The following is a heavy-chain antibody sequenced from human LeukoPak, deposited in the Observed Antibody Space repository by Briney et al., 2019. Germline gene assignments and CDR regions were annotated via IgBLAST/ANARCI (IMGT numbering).Heavy chain of an antibody. CDR1: GGTFSSYA. J-gene: IGHJ6*04. Sequence: SVKVSCKASGGTFSSYAISWVRQAPGQGLEWMGGIIPIFGTANYAQKFQGRVTITADESTSTAYMEPSSLRSEDTAVYYCARGYSYGPEGHYGMDVWGKGTTVTVSS. CDR2: IIPIFGTA. D-gene: IGHD5-18*01. CDR3: ARGYSYGPEGHYGMDV. V-gene: IGHV1-69*13.